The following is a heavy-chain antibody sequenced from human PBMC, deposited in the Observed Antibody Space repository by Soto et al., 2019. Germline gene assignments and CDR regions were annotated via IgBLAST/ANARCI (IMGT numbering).Heavy chain of an antibody. CDR2: IFYSGST. CDR3: ARAVMDFYDSSGYSAHYYGMDV. Sequence: NPSETLSLTCTVSGGPIRSGNYYWSWIRQHPGKGLEWIGYIFYSGSTYYNPSLQSRVTISVDTSKNQFSLKLSSVTAADTAVYYCARAVMDFYDSSGYSAHYYGMDVWGQGTTVTVSS. J-gene: IGHJ6*02. CDR1: GGPIRSGNYY. V-gene: IGHV4-31*03. D-gene: IGHD3-22*01.